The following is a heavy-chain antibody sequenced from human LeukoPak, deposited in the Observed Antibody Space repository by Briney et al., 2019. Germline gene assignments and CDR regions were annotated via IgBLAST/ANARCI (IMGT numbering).Heavy chain of an antibody. CDR3: ASLSLGELSFDY. J-gene: IGHJ4*02. Sequence: SETLSLACPLSGGSISSFCWGWVRPPPGGGLEWIGYTYYSGKINYDPALKSRVTISVDRSKNQFSLKLSSVTAADTAVYYCASLSLGELSFDYWGQGTLVTVSS. CDR1: GGSISSFC. V-gene: IGHV4-59*01. D-gene: IGHD3-16*02. CDR2: TYYSGKI.